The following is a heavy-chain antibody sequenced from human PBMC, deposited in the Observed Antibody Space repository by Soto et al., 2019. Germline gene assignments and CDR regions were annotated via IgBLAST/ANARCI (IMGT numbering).Heavy chain of an antibody. Sequence: PGGSLRLSCAASGFIFNNYAMSWVRQAPGKGLEWVSFISAGGGSPNYADSVKGRFTISRDNSKNMVYLQMNSLRAEDTAVYYCAKDRDFYDFVTGYYLTGHYFDYWGQGTPVTVSS. CDR1: GFIFNNYA. V-gene: IGHV3-23*01. CDR3: AKDRDFYDFVTGYYLTGHYFDY. D-gene: IGHD3-9*01. CDR2: ISAGGGSP. J-gene: IGHJ4*02.